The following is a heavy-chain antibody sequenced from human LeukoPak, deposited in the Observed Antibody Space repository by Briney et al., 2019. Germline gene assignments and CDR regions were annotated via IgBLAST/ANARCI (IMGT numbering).Heavy chain of an antibody. D-gene: IGHD6-13*01. CDR2: ISAYNGNT. CDR3: ARGRLPYSSSCDY. CDR1: GYTFTNFA. Sequence: ASVKVSCEASGYTFTNFAISWVRQAPGQGLEWMGWISAYNGNTNYAQKLQGRVTMTTDTSTSTAYMELRSLRSDDTAVYYCARGRLPYSSSCDYWGQGTLVTVSS. V-gene: IGHV1-18*01. J-gene: IGHJ4*02.